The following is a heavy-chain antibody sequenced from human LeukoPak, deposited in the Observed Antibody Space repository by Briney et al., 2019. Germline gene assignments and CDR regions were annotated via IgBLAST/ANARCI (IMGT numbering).Heavy chain of an antibody. J-gene: IGHJ6*02. D-gene: IGHD6-19*01. CDR1: EFRLDDYV. CDR2: MSWTSGSI. CDR3: GRSSGSYDGYYGVEV. Sequence: PGGSLRLSCGVSEFRLDDYVIHWVRQGPGKGLEWVAAMSWTSGSIAYADSVKGRFNIFRDNAQSSLYLQINSLRAEDTAFYYCGRSSGSYDGYYGVEVWGQGTTVIVSS. V-gene: IGHV3-9*01.